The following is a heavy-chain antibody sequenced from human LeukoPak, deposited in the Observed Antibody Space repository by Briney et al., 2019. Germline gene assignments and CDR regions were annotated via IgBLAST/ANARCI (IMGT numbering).Heavy chain of an antibody. CDR3: AKDDAWLRFLY. Sequence: GGSLRLSCAASGFTFSNHGMNWVRQAPGKGLEWVSGISGNGDITYYADSVKGRFTISRDNSKNTLYLQMNSLRAEDTAIYYCAKDDAWLRFLYWGQGTLVTVSS. CDR2: ISGNGDIT. CDR1: GFTFSNHG. D-gene: IGHD5-12*01. J-gene: IGHJ4*02. V-gene: IGHV3-23*01.